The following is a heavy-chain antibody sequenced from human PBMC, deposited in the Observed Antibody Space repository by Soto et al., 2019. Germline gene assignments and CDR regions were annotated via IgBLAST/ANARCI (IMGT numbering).Heavy chain of an antibody. J-gene: IGHJ5*02. CDR3: ARERYGSGRHPNWFDP. CDR1: GFTFSSYS. V-gene: IGHV3-21*01. CDR2: ISSSSSYI. Sequence: EVQLVESGGGLVKPGGSLRLSCAASGFTFSSYSMNWVRQAPGKGLEWVSSISSSSSYIYYADSVKGRFTISRDNAKNSLYLQMNSLRAEDTAVYYCARERYGSGRHPNWFDPWGQGTLVTVSS. D-gene: IGHD3-10*01.